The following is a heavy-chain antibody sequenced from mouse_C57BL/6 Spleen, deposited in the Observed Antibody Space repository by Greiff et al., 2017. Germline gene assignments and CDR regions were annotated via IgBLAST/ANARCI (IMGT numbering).Heavy chain of an antibody. CDR2: INPNNGGT. D-gene: IGHD1-1*01. V-gene: IGHV1-18*01. Sequence: DVQLQESGPELVKPGASVKIPCKASGYTFTDYNMDWVKQSHGKSLEWIGDINPNNGGTIYNQKFKGKATLTVDKSSSTAYMELRSLTSEDTAVYYCARSTPYYGSSRAFFAYWGQGTLVTVSA. CDR3: ARSTPYYGSSRAFFAY. J-gene: IGHJ3*01. CDR1: GYTFTDYN.